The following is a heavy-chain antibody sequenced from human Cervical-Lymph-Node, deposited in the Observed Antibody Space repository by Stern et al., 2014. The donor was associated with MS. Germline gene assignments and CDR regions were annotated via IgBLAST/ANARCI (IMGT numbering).Heavy chain of an antibody. Sequence: QVQLQQSGPGLVKPSQTLSLTCTVSGGSISSGSYYWSWIRQPAGKRLEWIRRMFSSGNTFYNPSLKSRVNISVDPSKNQFSLEMSSVSAADTAVYYCARGYRFFDDWGQGTLVTVSS. J-gene: IGHJ4*02. CDR2: MFSSGNT. CDR3: ARGYRFFDD. CDR1: GGSISSGSYY. D-gene: IGHD3-16*02. V-gene: IGHV4-61*02.